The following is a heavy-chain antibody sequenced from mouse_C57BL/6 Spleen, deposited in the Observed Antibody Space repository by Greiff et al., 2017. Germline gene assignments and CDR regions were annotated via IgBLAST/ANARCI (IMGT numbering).Heavy chain of an antibody. D-gene: IGHD1-1*02. CDR3: TRDLYGDYFVY. V-gene: IGHV1-55*01. Sequence: QVQLQQPGAELVKPGASVKMSCTASGYTITSDWITWVKQRPGQGLEWIGDIYPGSGSTKYNEKFKSKATLTVDTSSSTAYMQLGSLTSEDSAIYYCTRDLYGDYFVYWGAGTTLTVSS. CDR1: GYTITSDW. J-gene: IGHJ2*01. CDR2: IYPGSGST.